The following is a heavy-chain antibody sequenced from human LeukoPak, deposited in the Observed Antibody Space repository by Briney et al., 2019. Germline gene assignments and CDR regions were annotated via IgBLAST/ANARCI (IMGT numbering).Heavy chain of an antibody. D-gene: IGHD3-22*01. CDR2: IYWNDDK. J-gene: IGHJ4*02. V-gene: IGHV2-5*01. Sequence: SGPTLVNPTQTLTLTCTFSGFSLSTSGVGVGWIRQPPGKALEWRALIYWNDDKRYSPSLKSRLTITKDTSKNQVVLTMTNMDPVDTATYYCAHALYDSSLGIRYYFDYWGQGTLVTVSS. CDR3: AHALYDSSLGIRYYFDY. CDR1: GFSLSTSGVG.